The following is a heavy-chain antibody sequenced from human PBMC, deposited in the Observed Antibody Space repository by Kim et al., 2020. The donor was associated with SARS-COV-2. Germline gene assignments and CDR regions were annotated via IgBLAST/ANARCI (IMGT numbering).Heavy chain of an antibody. J-gene: IGHJ6*02. D-gene: IGHD4-17*01. CDR2: INTNTGNP. V-gene: IGHV7-4-1*02. CDR1: GYTFTSYA. CDR3: ARDPAEGLYYYGMDV. Sequence: ASVKVSYKASGYTFTSYAMNWVRQAPGQGLEWMGWINTNTGNPTYAQGFTGRFVFSLDTSVSTAYLQISSLKAEDTAVYYCARDPAEGLYYYGMDVWGQGTTVTVSS.